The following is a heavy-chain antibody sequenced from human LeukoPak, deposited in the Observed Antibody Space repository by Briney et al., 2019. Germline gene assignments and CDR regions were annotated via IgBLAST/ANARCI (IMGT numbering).Heavy chain of an antibody. J-gene: IGHJ4*02. Sequence: SVKVSCKASGGTFSSYTISWVRQAPGQGLEWMGRIIPILGIANYAQKFQGRVTITADKSTSTAYMELSSLSSEDTAVYYCARDAEGGDTAMVPFDYWGQGTLVTVSS. CDR1: GGTFSSYT. V-gene: IGHV1-69*04. CDR2: IIPILGIA. D-gene: IGHD5-18*01. CDR3: ARDAEGGDTAMVPFDY.